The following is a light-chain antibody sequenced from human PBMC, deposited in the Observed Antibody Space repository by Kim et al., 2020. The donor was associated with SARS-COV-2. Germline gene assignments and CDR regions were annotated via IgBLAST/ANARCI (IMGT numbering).Light chain of an antibody. CDR1: RLGDKY. Sequence: SPGQTASITCSGERLGDKYACWYQQKPSQSPVLVIYQDSKRPSGVPERFSGSNSGNTATLTISGTQAMDEADYYCQAWDSSTGVFGGGTQLTVL. J-gene: IGLJ3*02. V-gene: IGLV3-1*01. CDR2: QDS. CDR3: QAWDSSTGV.